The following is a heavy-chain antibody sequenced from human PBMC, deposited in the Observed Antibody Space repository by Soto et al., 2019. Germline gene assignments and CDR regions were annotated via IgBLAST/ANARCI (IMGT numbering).Heavy chain of an antibody. Sequence: QVQLVQSGAEVKKPGSSVKVSCKASGGTFSNYAISWVRQAPGQGLEWMGGIVPMFGTATYVQKCQDRVKITADESTSTAYLELSSLRSEDTAVYYCASDHLLTTGEIDCCGQGTLVGVSS. CDR1: GGTFSNYA. CDR2: IVPMFGTA. J-gene: IGHJ4*02. V-gene: IGHV1-69*01. CDR3: ASDHLLTTGEIDC. D-gene: IGHD4-17*01.